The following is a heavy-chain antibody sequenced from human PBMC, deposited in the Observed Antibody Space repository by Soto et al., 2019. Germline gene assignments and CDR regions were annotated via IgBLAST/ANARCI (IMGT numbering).Heavy chain of an antibody. CDR1: GYTFISYG. V-gene: IGHV1-18*01. CDR2: ISAYNAHT. Sequence: QVQLVQSGAEVKKPGASVKVSCKASGYTFISYGITWVRQAPGQGLEWMGWISAYNAHTNYGQKFQDRVSLTTDTSTNTSYMEMRSLQSDDTAFYFCARVFRWSSSSWGFDSWGQGTLVTVSS. J-gene: IGHJ4*02. CDR3: ARVFRWSSSSWGFDS. D-gene: IGHD6-6*01.